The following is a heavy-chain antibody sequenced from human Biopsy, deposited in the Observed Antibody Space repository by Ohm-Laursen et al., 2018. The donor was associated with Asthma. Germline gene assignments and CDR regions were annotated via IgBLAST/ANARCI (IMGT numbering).Heavy chain of an antibody. CDR1: GGTFNTYV. CDR3: ARKAGSCISRTCYSLDF. Sequence: GSSVKVFCKSLGGTFNTYVIGWVRQAPGQGLEWMGGINSVFGTTTYPQKFQDRVTITADDSTGTVYMELSSLRSEDTAVYYCARKAGSCISRTCYSLDFWGQGTLVTVSS. J-gene: IGHJ4*02. V-gene: IGHV1-69*01. CDR2: INSVFGTT. D-gene: IGHD2-2*01.